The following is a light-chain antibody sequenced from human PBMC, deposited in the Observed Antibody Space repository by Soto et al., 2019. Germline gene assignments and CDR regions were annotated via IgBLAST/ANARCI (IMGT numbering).Light chain of an antibody. CDR2: EVS. Sequence: QSAPTQPPSASGSPGQSATISCTGTSSDVGGYNYVSWYQQYPGKAPKLMIYEVSKRPSGVPDRFSGSKSGNTASLTVSGLQAEDEADYYCSSYAGSSTWVFGGGT. CDR1: SSDVGGYNY. CDR3: SSYAGSSTWV. V-gene: IGLV2-8*01. J-gene: IGLJ3*02.